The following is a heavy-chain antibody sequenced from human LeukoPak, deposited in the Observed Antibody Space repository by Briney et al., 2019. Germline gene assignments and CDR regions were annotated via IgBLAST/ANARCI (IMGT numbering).Heavy chain of an antibody. CDR1: GFIFSDYY. V-gene: IGHV3-11*05. J-gene: IGHJ6*02. Sequence: GGSLRLSCAASGFIFSDYYMSWIRQAPGKGLEWVSYISTSSTYTDYADSVKGRFTMSRDNSKNTLYLQMNRLRAEDTAVYYCAKVSVVTSYYYYGMDVWGQGTTVTVSS. CDR3: AKVSVVTSYYYYGMDV. D-gene: IGHD4-23*01. CDR2: ISTSSTYT.